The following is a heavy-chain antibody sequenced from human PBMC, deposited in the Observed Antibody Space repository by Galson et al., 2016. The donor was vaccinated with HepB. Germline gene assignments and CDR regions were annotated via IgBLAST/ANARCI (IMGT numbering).Heavy chain of an antibody. D-gene: IGHD5-18*01. V-gene: IGHV3-33*01. CDR1: GFSLSSHG. Sequence: SLRLSCAVSGFSLSSHGMHWVRQAPGKGLEWVAVIWYDGSNRNYADSVKGRFTISRDNSKNTLYLQMNSLRAEDTAIYYCARDPTSMTSWIDYWGQGTLVIVSS. J-gene: IGHJ4*02. CDR2: IWYDGSNR. CDR3: ARDPTSMTSWIDY.